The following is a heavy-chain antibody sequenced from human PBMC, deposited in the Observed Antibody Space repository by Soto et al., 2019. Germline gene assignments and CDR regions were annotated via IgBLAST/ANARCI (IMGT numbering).Heavy chain of an antibody. CDR3: ATLTKYDILTGFYPC. CDR1: GYTFTGYY. Sequence: ASVKVSCKASGYTFTGYYMHWVRQAPGQGLEWMGWINPNSGGTNYAQKFQGWVTMTRDTSISTAYMELKSLRAEGTAGYYCATLTKYDILTGFYPCWGQGTLVTVSS. CDR2: INPNSGGT. V-gene: IGHV1-2*04. J-gene: IGHJ4*02. D-gene: IGHD3-9*01.